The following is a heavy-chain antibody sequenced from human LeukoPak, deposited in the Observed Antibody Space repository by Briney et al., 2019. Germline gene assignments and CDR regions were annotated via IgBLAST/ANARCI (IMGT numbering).Heavy chain of an antibody. CDR1: GFTLSRRG. V-gene: IGHV3-23*01. D-gene: IGHD2-21*02. CDR3: AKDLRNGDAYGFLDS. J-gene: IGHJ4*02. Sequence: GGSLRLSSATSGFTLSRRGMSWVRQVPDRGLEWVSSIHSEGDKTYYADSVKGRFTISRDNSKNTLFLQMDSLRVEDTAIYYCAKDLRNGDAYGFLDSWGQGTLVTVSS. CDR2: IHSEGDKT.